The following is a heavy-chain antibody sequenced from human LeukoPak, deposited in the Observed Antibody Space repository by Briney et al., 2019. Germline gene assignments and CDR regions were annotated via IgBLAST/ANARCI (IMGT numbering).Heavy chain of an antibody. V-gene: IGHV3-9*01. CDR2: ISWNSGSI. J-gene: IGHJ3*02. CDR1: GFTFDDYA. D-gene: IGHD1-26*01. CDR3: AKASGPNSGSYEAYAFDI. Sequence: GGSLRLSCAASGFTFDDYAMHWVRQAPGKGLEWVSGISWNSGSIGYADSVKGRFTISRDNAKNSLYLQMNSLRAEDTALYYCAKASGPNSGSYEAYAFDIWGQGTMVTVSS.